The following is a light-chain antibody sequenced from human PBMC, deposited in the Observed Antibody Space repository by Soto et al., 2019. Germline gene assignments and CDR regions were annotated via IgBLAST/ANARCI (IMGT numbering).Light chain of an antibody. V-gene: IGLV2-23*02. Sequence: QSALTQPASVSGSPGQSITISCTGTNSDVGNYNLVSWYQHHTGEAPKLLIYEVTKRPSGVSNRFSGSKSGNTASLTISGLQAEDYGDYYCCSFAGSNTLWVFGGGTKFTVL. J-gene: IGLJ3*02. CDR2: EVT. CDR1: NSDVGNYNL. CDR3: CSFAGSNTLWV.